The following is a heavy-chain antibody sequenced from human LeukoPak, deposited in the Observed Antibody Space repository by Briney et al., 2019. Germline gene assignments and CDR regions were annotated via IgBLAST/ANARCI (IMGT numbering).Heavy chain of an antibody. D-gene: IGHD3-3*01. CDR2: IKSKTDGGTT. V-gene: IGHV3-15*01. Sequence: GGSLRLSCAASGFTFSNAWMSWVRQAPGKGLEWVGRIKSKTDGGTTDYAAPVKGRFTISRDDSKNTLYLQMNSLKTEDTAVYYCTTDKSGLLAFDIWGQGTMVTVSS. CDR3: TTDKSGLLAFDI. J-gene: IGHJ3*02. CDR1: GFTFSNAW.